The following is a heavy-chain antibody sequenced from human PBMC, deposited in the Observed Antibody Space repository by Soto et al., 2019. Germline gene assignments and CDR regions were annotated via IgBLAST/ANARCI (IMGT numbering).Heavy chain of an antibody. J-gene: IGHJ6*02. CDR2: ISYDGSNK. V-gene: IGHV3-30*18. D-gene: IGHD3-16*01. Sequence: QVQLVESGGGVVQPGRSLRLSCAASGFTFSSYGMHWVRQAPGKWLEWVAVISYDGSNKYYADSVKGRFTISRDNSKNTLYLQRNSLRAEDTAVYYCAKDGGSGGHYVWGSYHYYYGMDVWGQGTTVTVSS. CDR3: AKDGGSGGHYVWGSYHYYYGMDV. CDR1: GFTFSSYG.